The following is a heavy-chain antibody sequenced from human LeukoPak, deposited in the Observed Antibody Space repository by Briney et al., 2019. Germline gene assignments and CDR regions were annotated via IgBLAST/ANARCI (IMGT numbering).Heavy chain of an antibody. D-gene: IGHD6-19*01. Sequence: PSETLSLTCTVSGGSISSGSYYWRWIRQPAGKGLEWIGRIYTSGSTNYNPSLKSRFTISVDASNNQFSLKLSSVTAADTAVYCCASLAVAGRKAFDIWGQGTMVTVSS. J-gene: IGHJ3*02. CDR1: GGSISSGSYY. CDR3: ASLAVAGRKAFDI. CDR2: IYTSGST. V-gene: IGHV4-61*02.